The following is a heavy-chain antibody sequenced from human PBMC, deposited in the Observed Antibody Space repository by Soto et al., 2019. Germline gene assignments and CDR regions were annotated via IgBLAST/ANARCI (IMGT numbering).Heavy chain of an antibody. CDR2: IYYSAST. CDR1: GGSISSGGCY. V-gene: IGHV4-31*03. Sequence: PLCLPCTVSGGSISSGGCYWSWILQHPGKGLEWIGYIYYSASTYYNPYLKSRVTISVDTSKNQFSLKLSSVTAADTAVYYCARDLVEIHAFDIWGQGTMVTVSS. J-gene: IGHJ3*02. CDR3: ARDLVEIHAFDI. D-gene: IGHD2-2*01.